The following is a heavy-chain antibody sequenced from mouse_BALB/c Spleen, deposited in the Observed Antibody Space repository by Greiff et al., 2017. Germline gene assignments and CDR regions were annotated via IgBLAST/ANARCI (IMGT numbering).Heavy chain of an antibody. Sequence: DVKLVESGGGLVKPGGSLKLSCAASGFAFSSYDMSWVRQTPEKRLEWVAYISSGGGSTYYPDTVKGRFTISRDNAKNTLYLQMSSLKSEDTAMYYCARQGIYYYGSSSYWYFDVWGAGTTVTVSS. CDR1: GFAFSSYD. CDR3: ARQGIYYYGSSSYWYFDV. CDR2: ISSGGGST. V-gene: IGHV5-12-1*01. D-gene: IGHD1-1*01. J-gene: IGHJ1*01.